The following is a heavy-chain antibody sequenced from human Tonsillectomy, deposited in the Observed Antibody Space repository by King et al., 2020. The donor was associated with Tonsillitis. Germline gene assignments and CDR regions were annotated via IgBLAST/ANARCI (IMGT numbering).Heavy chain of an antibody. CDR2: INPNSGDT. CDR1: GYTFTGYY. CDR3: ARLAYGDYQLFYFDY. J-gene: IGHJ4*02. Sequence: VQLVESGAEVKKPGASVKVSCKASGYTFTGYYMHWVRQAPGQGLEWMGWINPNSGDTNYAQKFQDWVTMTRDTSISTAYMELSRLRYDDTAVYYCARLAYGDYQLFYFDYWGQGTLVTVSS. D-gene: IGHD4-17*01. V-gene: IGHV1-2*04.